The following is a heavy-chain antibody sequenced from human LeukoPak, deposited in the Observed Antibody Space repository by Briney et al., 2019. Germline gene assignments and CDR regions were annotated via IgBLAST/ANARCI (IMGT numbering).Heavy chain of an antibody. CDR3: ARDPSSGWFLDAFDI. Sequence: PSETLSLTCAVYGGSFSGYYWSWIRQPPGKGLEWIGSIYYSGSTYYNPSLKSRVTISVDTSKNQFSLKLSSVTAADTAVYYCARDPSSGWFLDAFDIWGQGTMVTVSS. CDR2: IYYSGST. V-gene: IGHV4-34*01. D-gene: IGHD6-19*01. J-gene: IGHJ3*02. CDR1: GGSFSGYY.